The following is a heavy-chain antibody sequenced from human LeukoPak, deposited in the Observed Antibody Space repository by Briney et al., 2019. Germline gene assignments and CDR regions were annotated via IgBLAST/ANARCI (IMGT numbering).Heavy chain of an antibody. J-gene: IGHJ6*03. CDR1: GGSISSSSYY. V-gene: IGHV4-39*07. CDR3: ARLYCSGGSCYSGYYYYYMDV. D-gene: IGHD2-15*01. Sequence: SETLSLTCTVSGGSISSSSYYWGWIRQPPGKGLEWIGEINHSGSTNYNPSLKSRVTISVDTSKNQFSLKLSSVTAADTAVYYCARLYCSGGSCYSGYYYYYMDVWGKGTTVTVSS. CDR2: INHSGST.